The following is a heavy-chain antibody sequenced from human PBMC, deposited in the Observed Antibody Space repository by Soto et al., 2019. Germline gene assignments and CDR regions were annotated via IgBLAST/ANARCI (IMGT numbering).Heavy chain of an antibody. CDR2: ISSSSSTI. CDR1: GFTFSSYS. Sequence: ESGGGLVQPGGSLRLSCAASGFTFSSYSMNWVRQAPGKGLEWVSYISSSSSTIYYADSVKGRFTISRDNAKNSLYLQMNSLRDEDTAVYYCAREVISRRAAGEFDYWGQGTLVTVSS. CDR3: AREVISRRAAGEFDY. J-gene: IGHJ4*02. D-gene: IGHD6-13*01. V-gene: IGHV3-48*02.